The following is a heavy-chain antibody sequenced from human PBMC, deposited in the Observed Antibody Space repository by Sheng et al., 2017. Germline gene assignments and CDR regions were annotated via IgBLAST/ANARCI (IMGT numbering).Heavy chain of an antibody. CDR3: AKGRSSGRFPDIY. CDR1: GFTFSNYA. J-gene: IGHJ4*02. CDR2: LSGHGRTT. Sequence: VELLESGGGLVQPGGSLRLSCVASGFTFSNYAMTWVRQVPGNGLEWVSALSGHGRTTYYXDSVRGRFTISRDNSKNTLFLQMNSLRAEDTAVYYCAKGRSSGRFPDIYWGQGALVT. D-gene: IGHD1-26*01. V-gene: IGHV3-23*01.